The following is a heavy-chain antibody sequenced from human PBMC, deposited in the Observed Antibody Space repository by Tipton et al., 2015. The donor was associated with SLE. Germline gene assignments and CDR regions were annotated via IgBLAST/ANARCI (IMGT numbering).Heavy chain of an antibody. CDR3: ARHDYDDNGYYLHYFDY. Sequence: SLTCTVSTYSISSGYYWGWIRQPPGKGLEWVGSIHQSGKMFFNPSLKSRVAMSMDTSKNQVFLRLRSVTAADTATYYCARHDYDDNGYYLHYFDYWGQGTLVTVSS. CDR1: TYSISSGYY. J-gene: IGHJ4*02. CDR2: IHQSGKM. V-gene: IGHV4-38-2*02. D-gene: IGHD3-22*01.